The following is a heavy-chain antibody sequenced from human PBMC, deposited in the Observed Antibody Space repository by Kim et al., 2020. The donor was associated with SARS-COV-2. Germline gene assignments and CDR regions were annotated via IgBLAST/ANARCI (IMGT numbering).Heavy chain of an antibody. V-gene: IGHV4-59*01. D-gene: IGHD5-12*01. J-gene: IGHJ5*02. CDR3: ARERGYSGYEVWFDP. CDR2: IYYSGST. CDR1: GGSISSYY. Sequence: SETLSLTCTVSGGSISSYYWSWIRQPPGKGLEWIGYIYYSGSTNYNPSLKSRVTISVDTSKNQFSLKLSSVTAADTAVYYCARERGYSGYEVWFDPWGQGTLVTVSS.